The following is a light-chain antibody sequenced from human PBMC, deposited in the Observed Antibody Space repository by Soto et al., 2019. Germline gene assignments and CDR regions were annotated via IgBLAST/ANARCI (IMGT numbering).Light chain of an antibody. CDR2: GAS. V-gene: IGKV3-20*01. CDR1: QPISSHNY. J-gene: IGKJ4*01. CDR3: QQYDDSPLP. Sequence: EIVLTQSPGTLSLSPGERATLSCRASQPISSHNYLAWYQQKPGQAPRVLIYGASRRATGISDRFSGSGSGTDFTLTISRLEPEDFAVYYCQQYDDSPLPFGGATKVEIK.